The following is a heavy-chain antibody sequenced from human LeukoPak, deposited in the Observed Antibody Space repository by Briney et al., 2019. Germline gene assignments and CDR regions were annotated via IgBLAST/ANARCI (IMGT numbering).Heavy chain of an antibody. CDR2: IWYDGSNE. Sequence: PGGSLRLSCAASGFTFSNYGMHWVRQAPGKGLEWVAVIWYDGSNEYYADSVTGRFTISRDNAKNSLYLQMNSLRAEDTAVYYCARDRDYYDSSGYYAHYLDYWGQGTLVTVSS. CDR1: GFTFSNYG. J-gene: IGHJ4*02. V-gene: IGHV3-33*01. D-gene: IGHD3-22*01. CDR3: ARDRDYYDSSGYYAHYLDY.